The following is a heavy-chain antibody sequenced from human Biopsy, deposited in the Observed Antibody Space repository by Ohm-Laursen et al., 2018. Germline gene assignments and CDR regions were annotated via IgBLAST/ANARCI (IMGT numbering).Heavy chain of an antibody. CDR1: GGSISSGGSY. D-gene: IGHD3-22*01. V-gene: IGHV4-31*01. J-gene: IGHJ5*02. Sequence: SQTLSLTCTVSGGSISSGGSYWSWIRQRPGKGLEWIGYIFNSANTYYNPSLKNLITISGDTSKNQFSLKLYSVTAADTAVYYCARGDYFDSNGYFWFDPWGQGTLVTVSS. CDR2: IFNSANT. CDR3: ARGDYFDSNGYFWFDP.